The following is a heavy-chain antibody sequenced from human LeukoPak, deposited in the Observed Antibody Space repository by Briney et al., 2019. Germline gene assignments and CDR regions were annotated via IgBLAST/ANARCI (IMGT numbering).Heavy chain of an antibody. Sequence: ASVRVSCKASGYTCTTYPINGMRQAPGQGLDWMGWINTNTGNPTYAQGFSGRFVFSLDTSVSTAYLQITSLKAEDSALYYCARVAYTSGYTWFDPWGQGTLVTVSS. CDR3: ARVAYTSGYTWFDP. CDR1: GYTCTTYP. J-gene: IGHJ5*02. V-gene: IGHV7-4-1*02. CDR2: INTNTGNP. D-gene: IGHD5-18*01.